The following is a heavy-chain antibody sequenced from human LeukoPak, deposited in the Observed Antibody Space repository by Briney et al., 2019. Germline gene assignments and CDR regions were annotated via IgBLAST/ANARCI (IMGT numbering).Heavy chain of an antibody. CDR2: IIPILGIA. J-gene: IGHJ4*02. CDR3: ARDRSGYVDYFDY. V-gene: IGHV1-69*04. D-gene: IGHD5-12*01. Sequence: SVKVSCKASGGTFSSYAISWVRQAPGQGLEWMGRIIPILGIANYAQKFQGRVTITADKSTSTAYMELSSLRSEDTAVYYCARDRSGYVDYFDYWGQGTLVTVSS. CDR1: GGTFSSYA.